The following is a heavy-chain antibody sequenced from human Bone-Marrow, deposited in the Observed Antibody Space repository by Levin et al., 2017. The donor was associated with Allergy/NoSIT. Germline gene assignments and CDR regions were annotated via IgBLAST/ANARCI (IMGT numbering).Heavy chain of an antibody. J-gene: IGHJ5*02. V-gene: IGHV5-51*01. Sequence: PGGSLRLSCKASGYSFTSYWIGWVRQMPGKGLEWMGIIYPRDSDTRYSPSFQGQVTISADKSISTAYLQWSSLKAADTAMYYCAREGAYSSPAGFDPWGQGTLVSVSS. CDR1: GYSFTSYW. D-gene: IGHD6-13*01. CDR2: IYPRDSDT. CDR3: AREGAYSSPAGFDP.